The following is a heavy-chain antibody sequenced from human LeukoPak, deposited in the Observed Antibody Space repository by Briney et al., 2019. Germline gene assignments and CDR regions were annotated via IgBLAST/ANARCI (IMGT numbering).Heavy chain of an antibody. Sequence: SETLSLTCIVSGYSINNGYYWSWIRQPPGKGLEWIGYIYYSGSTNYNPSLKSRVTISVDTSKNQFSLKLSSVTAADTAVYYCARKKISPNAFDIWGQGTMVTVSS. CDR1: GYSINNGYY. D-gene: IGHD3-3*02. CDR3: ARKKISPNAFDI. J-gene: IGHJ3*02. CDR2: IYYSGST. V-gene: IGHV4-59*08.